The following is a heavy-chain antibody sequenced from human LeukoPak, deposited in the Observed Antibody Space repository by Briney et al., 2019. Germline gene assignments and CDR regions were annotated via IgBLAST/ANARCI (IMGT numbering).Heavy chain of an antibody. D-gene: IGHD6-13*01. Sequence: SETLSLTCTVSGGSIGSYYWSWIRQPPGKGLEWIGHIYDTSYTDYNPSVKGRVSISVDRSKNQFSLKLSSVTAADTAVYYCARSSIRSIAAAGKDYWGQGTLVTVSS. CDR3: ARSSIRSIAAAGKDY. CDR2: IYDTSYT. V-gene: IGHV4-59*12. J-gene: IGHJ4*02. CDR1: GGSIGSYY.